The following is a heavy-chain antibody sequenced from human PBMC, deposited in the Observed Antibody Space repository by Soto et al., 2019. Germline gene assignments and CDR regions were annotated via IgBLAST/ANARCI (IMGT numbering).Heavy chain of an antibody. CDR1: GGSFTDYY. Sequence: SETLSLTCAVDGGSFTDYYWTWIRQPPGKGLEWIGEINHSGNTNYNPSLKSRITISVDTSRNQLSLKLSPMTAADTAVYYCARELAYCSGGSCYQILDSWGQGTLVTVS. CDR3: ARELAYCSGGSCYQILDS. V-gene: IGHV4-34*01. CDR2: INHSGNT. D-gene: IGHD2-15*01. J-gene: IGHJ4*02.